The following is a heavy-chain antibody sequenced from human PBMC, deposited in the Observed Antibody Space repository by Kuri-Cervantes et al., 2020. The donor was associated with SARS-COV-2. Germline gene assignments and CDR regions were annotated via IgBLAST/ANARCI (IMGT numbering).Heavy chain of an antibody. CDR1: GFTFSSYA. D-gene: IGHD3-10*01. Sequence: SCAASGFTFSSYAMHWVRQAPGKGLEWVSAISGSGGGTYYADSVKGRFTISRDNSKNTLYLQMNSLRAEDTAVYYCAKDPFGEGPNWFDPWGQGTLVTVSS. CDR2: ISGSGGGT. V-gene: IGHV3-23*01. J-gene: IGHJ5*02. CDR3: AKDPFGEGPNWFDP.